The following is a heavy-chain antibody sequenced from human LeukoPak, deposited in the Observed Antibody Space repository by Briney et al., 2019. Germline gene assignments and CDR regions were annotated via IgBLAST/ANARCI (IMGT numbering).Heavy chain of an antibody. CDR1: GFTFSSYA. CDR3: AKASAMIVVVSKHFDY. Sequence: GGSLRLSCAASGFTFSSYAMSWVRQAPGKGLEWVSAISGSGGSTYYADSVKGRFTISRDNSKNTPYLQMNSLRAEDTAVYYCAKASAMIVVVSKHFDYWGQGTLVTVSS. D-gene: IGHD3-22*01. J-gene: IGHJ4*02. V-gene: IGHV3-23*01. CDR2: ISGSGGST.